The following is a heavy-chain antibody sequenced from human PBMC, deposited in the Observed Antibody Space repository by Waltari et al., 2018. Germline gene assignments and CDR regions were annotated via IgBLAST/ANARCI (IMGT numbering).Heavy chain of an antibody. D-gene: IGHD5-12*01. Sequence: QVQLVQSGAEVKKPGASVRVSCKAFEYTFSNYGISWVRQAPGQGLEWMGWINNYNGKTNYEQKFQGRLIMTRDTSTSTAYMELQSLRFDDTAIYYCARDGGYGRFDHWGQGTLVTVSS. CDR2: INNYNGKT. V-gene: IGHV1-18*01. J-gene: IGHJ4*02. CDR3: ARDGGYGRFDH. CDR1: EYTFSNYG.